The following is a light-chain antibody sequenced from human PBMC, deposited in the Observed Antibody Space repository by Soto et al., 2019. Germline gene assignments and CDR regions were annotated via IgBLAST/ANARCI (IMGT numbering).Light chain of an antibody. J-gene: IGKJ5*01. V-gene: IGKV1-39*01. CDR2: AAS. Sequence: DIQMTQSPSSLSASVGDRVTITCRAGQSIHSYLNWYLQKPGKAPKLVIYAASSLYSGVPSRFSGSGSGTDFTLTISSLQPEDFGTYYCQHSYRTPFTFGQGTRLEIK. CDR3: QHSYRTPFT. CDR1: QSIHSY.